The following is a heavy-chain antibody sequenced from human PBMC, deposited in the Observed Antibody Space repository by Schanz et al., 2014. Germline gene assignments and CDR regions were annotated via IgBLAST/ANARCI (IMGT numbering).Heavy chain of an antibody. CDR3: ARDTTWRLDL. Sequence: QVQLQESGPGLVKPSQTLSLTCTVSGGSIRSGTYYWSWIRQPAGKALEWVGRVFPNGITNYNPSLKKQAPISPDSSEIKCPRSLASLTAADTAVYYCARDTTWRLDLWGRGTLVTVSS. CDR2: VFPNGIT. CDR1: GGSIRSGTYY. D-gene: IGHD1-1*01. V-gene: IGHV4-61*02. J-gene: IGHJ2*01.